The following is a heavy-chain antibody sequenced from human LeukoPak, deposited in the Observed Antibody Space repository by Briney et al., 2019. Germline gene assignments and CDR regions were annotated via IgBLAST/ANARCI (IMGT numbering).Heavy chain of an antibody. CDR3: ARDSGPDIVVVPGVAYYMDV. CDR1: GFTFSSYG. CDR2: IWYDGSNK. Sequence: GGSLRLSCAASGFTFSSYGMHWVRQAPGKGLEWVAVIWYDGSNKYYADSVKGRFTISRDNSKNTLYLQMNSLTAEDTAVYYCARDSGPDIVVVPGVAYYMDVWGKGTTVTVSS. J-gene: IGHJ6*03. V-gene: IGHV3-33*01. D-gene: IGHD2-2*01.